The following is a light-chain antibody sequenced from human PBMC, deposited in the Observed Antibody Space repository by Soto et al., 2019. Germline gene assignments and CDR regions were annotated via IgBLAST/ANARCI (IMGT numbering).Light chain of an antibody. CDR2: RTS. V-gene: IGLV7-43*01. CDR3: VLLSGGAWV. CDR1: TGAVTSDYY. Sequence: QAVVTQEPSLTVSPGGTVTLTCALTTGAVTSDYYPNWFQRKPGPALRTLIYRTSNKHSWTPARFSGSLPGGKAALTLSGVQHEDDADYHSVLLSGGAWVFGGGTKLTVL. J-gene: IGLJ2*01.